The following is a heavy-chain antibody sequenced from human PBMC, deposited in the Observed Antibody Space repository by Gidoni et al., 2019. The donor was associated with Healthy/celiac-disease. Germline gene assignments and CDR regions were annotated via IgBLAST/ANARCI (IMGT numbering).Heavy chain of an antibody. V-gene: IGHV2-70*04. CDR3: ARIQVWGDFFDY. J-gene: IGHJ4*02. D-gene: IGHD7-27*01. CDR1: GFSLSTSGMR. CDR2: IDWDDDK. Sequence: QVTLKESGPALVKPTQTLTLTCTFSGFSLSTSGMRVSWIRQPPGKALEWLARIDWDDDKFYTTSLKTRLTISKDTSNNQVVLTMTNMDPVDTATYYCARIQVWGDFFDYWGQGTLVTVSS.